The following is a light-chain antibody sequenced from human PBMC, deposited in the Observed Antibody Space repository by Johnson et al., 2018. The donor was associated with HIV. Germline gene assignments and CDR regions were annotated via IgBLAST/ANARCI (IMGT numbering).Light chain of an antibody. J-gene: IGLJ1*01. CDR1: NSNIGNNY. Sequence: QSVLTQPPSVSAAPVQQVTISCSGSNSNIGNNYVSWYQQVPGTAPKLLIYENNKRPSGIPDRFSGSRSGTSATLDITGLQTGDEADYYCGAWDSSLSAYVFATETKVTVL. V-gene: IGLV1-51*02. CDR3: GAWDSSLSAYV. CDR2: ENN.